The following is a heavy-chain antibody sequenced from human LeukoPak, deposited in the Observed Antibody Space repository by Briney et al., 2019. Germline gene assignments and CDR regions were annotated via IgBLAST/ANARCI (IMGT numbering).Heavy chain of an antibody. CDR2: INAGNGNT. CDR1: GYTFTSYA. CDR3: ARDRGPFSSSWYYYYYGMDV. V-gene: IGHV1-3*01. D-gene: IGHD6-13*01. Sequence: ASVKVSCKASGYTFTSYAMHWVRQAPGQRLEWMGWINAGNGNTKYSQKFQGRVTITRDTSASTAYMELSSLRSEDTAVYYCARDRGPFSSSWYYYYYGMDVWGQGTTVTVSS. J-gene: IGHJ6*02.